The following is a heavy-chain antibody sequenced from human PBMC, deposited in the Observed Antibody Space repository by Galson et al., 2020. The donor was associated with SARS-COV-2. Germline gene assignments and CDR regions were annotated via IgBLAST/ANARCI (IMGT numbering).Heavy chain of an antibody. V-gene: IGHV3-21*01. J-gene: IGHJ6*02. D-gene: IGHD5-18*01. CDR3: ARDEGIRGYNYGRLYYGMDV. CDR2: ISTSSSYT. CDR1: GFTFSTYS. Sequence: NSGGSLRLSCAASGFTFSTYSMNWVRLAPGKGLEWVSSISTSSSYTYYVDSVKGRFSISRDNPRNSLYLQMNSLGAEDTAVYYCARDEGIRGYNYGRLYYGMDVWGQGTTVTVSS.